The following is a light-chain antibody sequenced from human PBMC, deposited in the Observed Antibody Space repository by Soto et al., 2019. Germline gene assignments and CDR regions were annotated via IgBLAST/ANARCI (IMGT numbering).Light chain of an antibody. CDR3: QQYNNQWT. Sequence: DIQMTQSPSTLSASVGDRVTITCRASQSFSSWLAWYQQKPGKAPKLLIYDASSLKSGVPSRFSGSGSGTEFTLTISSLQPDDFATYYCQQYNNQWTFGQGTKVDIK. CDR1: QSFSSW. CDR2: DAS. V-gene: IGKV1-5*01. J-gene: IGKJ1*01.